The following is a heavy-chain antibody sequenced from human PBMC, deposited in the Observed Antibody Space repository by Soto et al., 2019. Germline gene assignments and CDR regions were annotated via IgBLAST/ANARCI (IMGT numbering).Heavy chain of an antibody. J-gene: IGHJ6*02. CDR3: ARDSVDIVATISTYYYYGMDV. D-gene: IGHD5-12*01. CDR1: GYTFTSYG. V-gene: IGHV1-18*01. Sequence: ASVKVSCKASGYTFTSYGISWVRQAPGQGLEWMGWISAYNGNTNYAQKLQGRVTMTTDTSTSTAYMELRSLRSDDTAVYYCARDSVDIVATISTYYYYGMDVWGQGTTVTVSS. CDR2: ISAYNGNT.